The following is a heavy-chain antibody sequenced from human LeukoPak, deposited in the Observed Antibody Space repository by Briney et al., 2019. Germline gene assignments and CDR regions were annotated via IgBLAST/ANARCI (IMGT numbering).Heavy chain of an antibody. CDR3: AKIVMGDYGYYMDP. CDR2: ISNNGSNK. Sequence: GRSLRLSCAASGFTLSSYGMHWVRQAPGKGLEWVAVISNNGSNKYYADSVKGRFTISRDNSKNTLYLQMNSLRAEDTAVYYCAKIVMGDYGYYMDPWGQGTLVTVSS. CDR1: GFTLSSYG. J-gene: IGHJ5*02. V-gene: IGHV3-30*18. D-gene: IGHD4-17*01.